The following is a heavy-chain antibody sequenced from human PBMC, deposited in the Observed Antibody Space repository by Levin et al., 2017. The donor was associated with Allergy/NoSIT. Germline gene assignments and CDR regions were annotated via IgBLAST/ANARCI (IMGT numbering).Heavy chain of an antibody. Sequence: GGSLRLSCAASGFTFSTYDMHWVRQATGRGLEWVSAIGTADDTYYPGSVKGRFTISRENAKHSLYLQMNSLRIEDTAVYYCARDRDNSGSNWYFDLWGRGTLVTVSS. CDR2: IGTADDT. V-gene: IGHV3-13*04. D-gene: IGHD6-19*01. CDR1: GFTFSTYD. CDR3: ARDRDNSGSNWYFDL. J-gene: IGHJ2*01.